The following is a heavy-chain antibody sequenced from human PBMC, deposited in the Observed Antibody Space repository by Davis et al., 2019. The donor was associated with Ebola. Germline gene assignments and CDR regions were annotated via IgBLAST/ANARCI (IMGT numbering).Heavy chain of an antibody. J-gene: IGHJ6*04. CDR2: TYYNSKWYN. CDR3: ARGWFRGSMDV. CDR1: GDSVSSGG. D-gene: IGHD3-10*01. Sequence: HSQTLSLTCVISGDSVSSGGWNWIRQSPSRGLEWLGRTYYNSKWYNEYAVSVKSRITINPDTSKNQFSLQLNSMTPEDTGLYYCARGWFRGSMDVWGEGTTVTVSS. V-gene: IGHV6-1*01.